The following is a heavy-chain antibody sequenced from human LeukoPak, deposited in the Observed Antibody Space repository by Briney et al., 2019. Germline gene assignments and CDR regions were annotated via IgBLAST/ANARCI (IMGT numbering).Heavy chain of an antibody. J-gene: IGHJ3*02. D-gene: IGHD6-6*01. V-gene: IGHV4-38-2*02. CDR2: IYHSGST. CDR3: ARGYSSSLRRPPGGSHAFDI. Sequence: SETLSLTCTVSGFSISNGYYWGWIRQPPGKGLEWIGSIYHSGSTYYNPSLKSRVTISVDTSKNQFSLKLSSVTAADTAVYYCARGYSSSLRRPPGGSHAFDIWGQGTMVTVSS. CDR1: GFSISNGYY.